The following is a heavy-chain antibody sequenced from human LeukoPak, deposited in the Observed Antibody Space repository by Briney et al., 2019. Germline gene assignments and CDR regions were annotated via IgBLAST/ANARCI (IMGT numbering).Heavy chain of an antibody. CDR2: ISSSGSTI. V-gene: IGHV3-48*04. CDR1: GFTFSTYA. Sequence: GGSLRLSCAASGFTFSTYAMTWVRLAPGKGLEGVSYISSSGSTIYYADSVKGRFTISRDNAKNSLYLQMNSLRAEDTAVYCCSRDSAPHIWGQGTMVTVSS. J-gene: IGHJ3*02. D-gene: IGHD1-26*01. CDR3: SRDSAPHI.